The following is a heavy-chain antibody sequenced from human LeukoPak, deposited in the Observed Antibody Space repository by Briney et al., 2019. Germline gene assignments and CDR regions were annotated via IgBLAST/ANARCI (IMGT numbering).Heavy chain of an antibody. CDR2: ISSSSSYI. J-gene: IGHJ4*02. D-gene: IGHD3-22*01. CDR3: ARVVFGYGYSYFDY. Sequence: GGSLRLSCAASGFTFSSYSMNWVRQAPGKGLEGVSSISSSSSYIYYADSMKGRFTISRDNPKNSLYLQMNSLGAEDTAVYYCARVVFGYGYSYFDYWGKGTLVTVAS. V-gene: IGHV3-21*01. CDR1: GFTFSSYS.